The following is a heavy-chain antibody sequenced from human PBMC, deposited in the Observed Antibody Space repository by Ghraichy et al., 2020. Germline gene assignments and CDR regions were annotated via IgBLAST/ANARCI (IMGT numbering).Heavy chain of an antibody. D-gene: IGHD3-22*01. J-gene: IGHJ4*02. Sequence: GGSLRLSCTVSGFTFSDYSMNWVRQAPGKGLEWVASISHDSRQIYYADSVRGRFAISSDNAKNLVYLQLNSLSAADTALYYCARVSPITMSAWGQGTLVTVTS. CDR3: ARVSPITMSA. CDR2: ISHDSRQI. V-gene: IGHV3-21*01. CDR1: GFTFSDYS.